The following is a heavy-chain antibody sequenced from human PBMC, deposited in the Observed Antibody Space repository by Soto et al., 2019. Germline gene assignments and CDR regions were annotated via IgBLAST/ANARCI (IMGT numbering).Heavy chain of an antibody. CDR2: IGTAGDT. D-gene: IGHD3-10*01. V-gene: IGHV3-13*01. Sequence: EVQLVESGGGLVQPGGSLRLSCAASGFTFSSYDMHWVRQATGKGLEWVSAIGTAGDTYYPGSVKGRFTISRENAKNSLYLEMNSLRAGDTAVYYCARVDYGSGSYPELPWFDAWGQGTLVTVSS. CDR1: GFTFSSYD. J-gene: IGHJ5*02. CDR3: ARVDYGSGSYPELPWFDA.